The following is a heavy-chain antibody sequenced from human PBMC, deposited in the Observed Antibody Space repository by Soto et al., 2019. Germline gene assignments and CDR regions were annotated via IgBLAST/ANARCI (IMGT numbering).Heavy chain of an antibody. CDR1: AGSFSGYY. V-gene: IGHV4-34*01. CDR2: INHSGST. Sequence: PSETLSLTCAVYAGSFSGYYWSWIRQPPGKGLEWIGEINHSGSTNYNPSLKSRVTISVDTSKNQFSLKLSSVTAADTAVYYCARGEGTAWAYYYYGMDVWGQGTTVT. D-gene: IGHD5-18*01. CDR3: ARGEGTAWAYYYYGMDV. J-gene: IGHJ6*02.